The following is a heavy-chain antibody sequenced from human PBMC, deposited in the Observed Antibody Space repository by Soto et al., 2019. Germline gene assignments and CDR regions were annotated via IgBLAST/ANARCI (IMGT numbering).Heavy chain of an antibody. D-gene: IGHD2-2*01. V-gene: IGHV1-46*01. Sequence: ASVKVSCKASGYTFTSYYMHWVRQAPGQGLEWMGIINPSGGSTSYAQKFQGRVTMTRDTSTSTVYMELSSLRSKDTAVYYWARSYYIVLVPAASTNWFDPWGQGTLVTVSS. CDR2: INPSGGST. CDR1: GYTFTSYY. CDR3: ARSYYIVLVPAASTNWFDP. J-gene: IGHJ5*02.